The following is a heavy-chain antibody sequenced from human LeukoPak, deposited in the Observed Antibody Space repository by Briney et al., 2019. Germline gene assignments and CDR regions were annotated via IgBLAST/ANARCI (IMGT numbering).Heavy chain of an antibody. CDR1: GYTLTELS. CDR3: ARDLGGDLNWFDP. J-gene: IGHJ5*02. Sequence: ASVKVSCKVSGYTLTELSMHWVRQAPGQGLEWMGWISAYNGNTNYAQKLQGRVTMTTDTSTSTAYMELRSLRSDDTAVYYCARDLGGDLNWFDPWGQGTLVTVSS. D-gene: IGHD4-17*01. V-gene: IGHV1-18*01. CDR2: ISAYNGNT.